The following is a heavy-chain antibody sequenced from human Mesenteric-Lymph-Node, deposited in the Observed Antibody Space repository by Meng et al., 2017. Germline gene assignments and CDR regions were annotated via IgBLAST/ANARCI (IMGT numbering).Heavy chain of an antibody. CDR1: GFTFSSYA. Sequence: VQLGESGGGLVQPGGSLRLSCAASGFTFSSYAMSWVRQAPGKGLEWVSIIYSGGGTNYADSVKGRFTISRDSSKNTLSLQMNNMRAEDTAVYYCARDVAYWGQGTLVTVSS. J-gene: IGHJ4*02. CDR3: ARDVAY. CDR2: IYSGGGT. V-gene: IGHV3-66*01.